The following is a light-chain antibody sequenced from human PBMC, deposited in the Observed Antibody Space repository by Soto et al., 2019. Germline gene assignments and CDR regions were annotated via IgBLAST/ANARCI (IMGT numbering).Light chain of an antibody. CDR3: QHYNSYSEA. Sequence: MRQSPATLSVSPGEGATLSCRASQTISSWLAWYQQKPGKAPKLLIYKASTLKSGVPSRFSGSGSGTEFTLTISSLQPDDFATYYCQHYNSYSEAFGQGTKVELK. CDR2: KAS. V-gene: IGKV1-5*03. J-gene: IGKJ1*01. CDR1: QTISSW.